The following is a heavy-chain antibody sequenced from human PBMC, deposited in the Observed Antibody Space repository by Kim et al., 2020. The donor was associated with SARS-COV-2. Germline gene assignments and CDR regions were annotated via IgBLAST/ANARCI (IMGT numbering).Heavy chain of an antibody. CDR1: GFTFSSYA. Sequence: GGSLRLSCAASGFTFSSYAMSWVRQAPGKGLEWVSAISGSGGSTYYADSVKGRFTISRDNSKNTLYLQMNSLRAEDTAVYYCAKAGGGSSGWAYYYYGMDVWGQGTTVTVSS. D-gene: IGHD6-19*01. J-gene: IGHJ6*02. CDR3: AKAGGGSSGWAYYYYGMDV. V-gene: IGHV3-23*01. CDR2: ISGSGGST.